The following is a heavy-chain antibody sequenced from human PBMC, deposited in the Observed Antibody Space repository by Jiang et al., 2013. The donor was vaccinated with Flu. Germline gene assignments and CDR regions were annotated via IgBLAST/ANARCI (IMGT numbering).Heavy chain of an antibody. Sequence: QLVESGAEVKKPGASVKVSCKASGYTFTGYYMHWVRQAPGQGLEWMGRINPNSGGTNYAQKFQGRVTMTRDTSISTAYMELSRLRSDDTAVYYCARGGGYGYSGYDFYYYYGMDVWGQGTTVTVSS. D-gene: IGHD5-12*01. V-gene: IGHV1-2*06. CDR3: ARGGGYGYSGYDFYYYYGMDV. J-gene: IGHJ6*02. CDR2: INPNSGGT. CDR1: GYTFTGYY.